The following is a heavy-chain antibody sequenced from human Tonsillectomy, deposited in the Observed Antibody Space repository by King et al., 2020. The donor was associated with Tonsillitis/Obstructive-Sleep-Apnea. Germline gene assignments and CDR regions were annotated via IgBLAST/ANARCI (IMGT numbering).Heavy chain of an antibody. CDR1: GGSVSSGSYY. Sequence: VPLQESGPGLVKPSETLSLTCTVSGGSVSSGSYYWSWIRQPPGQGLEWIGDIYYSGSTNYNPSLKSRVTISVDTSKNQFSLKLSSVTAADTSLYYCARAYGGNSFDYWGQGTLVTVSS. CDR3: ARAYGGNSFDY. J-gene: IGHJ4*02. V-gene: IGHV4-61*01. CDR2: IYYSGST. D-gene: IGHD4-23*01.